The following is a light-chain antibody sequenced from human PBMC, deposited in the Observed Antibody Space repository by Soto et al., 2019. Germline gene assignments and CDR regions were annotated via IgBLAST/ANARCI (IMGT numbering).Light chain of an antibody. V-gene: IGLV2-8*01. J-gene: IGLJ2*01. CDR2: EVT. CDR3: SSYASSNVVV. CDR1: SSDVGGYNY. Sequence: QSALTQPPSASGSPGQSVTISCTGTSSDVGGYNYVSWYQQHPGKVPKLMIYEVTKRPSGVPDRFSGSRSGNTASLTVSGLQADDEPDYYCSSYASSNVVVFGGGTKLTVL.